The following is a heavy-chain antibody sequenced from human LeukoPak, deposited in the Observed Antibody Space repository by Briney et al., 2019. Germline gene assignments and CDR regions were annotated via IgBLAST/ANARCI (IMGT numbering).Heavy chain of an antibody. J-gene: IGHJ3*02. Sequence: GGSLRLSCAASGFTFSSYSMTWVRQAPGKGLEWISYISTSSIAKYYADSVKGRFAISRDNAKNSMYLQMNSLRAEDTAVYYCARTYYDSSVGGYAFDIWGQGTMVTVSS. CDR2: ISTSSIAK. V-gene: IGHV3-48*01. D-gene: IGHD3-22*01. CDR3: ARTYYDSSVGGYAFDI. CDR1: GFTFSSYS.